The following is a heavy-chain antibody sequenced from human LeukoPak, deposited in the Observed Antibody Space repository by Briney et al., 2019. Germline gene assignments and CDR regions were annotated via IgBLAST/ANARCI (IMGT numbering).Heavy chain of an antibody. J-gene: IGHJ4*02. Sequence: PSETLSLTCTVSGGSISSSSYYWGWIRQPPGKGLEWIGSTYYGGSTYYNPSLKSRVTISVDTSKNQFSLKLSSVTAADTAVYYCARSSSGAPAAIEFGYWGQGTLVTVSS. CDR2: TYYGGST. D-gene: IGHD2-2*01. CDR1: GGSISSSSYY. V-gene: IGHV4-39*01. CDR3: ARSSSGAPAAIEFGY.